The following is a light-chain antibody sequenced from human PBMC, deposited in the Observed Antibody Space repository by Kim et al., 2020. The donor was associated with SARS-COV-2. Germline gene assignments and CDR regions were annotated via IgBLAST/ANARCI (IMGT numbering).Light chain of an antibody. Sequence: SSELTQDPAVSVALGQTVTITCQGDSLRNYYATWYQQKPRQAPLLVIFGRDMPPSRTPRRFCCTYSGNTAFSTTGGPPADDDADYCCNSQSSNANNCVFGAGTQLTVL. CDR1: SLRNYY. CDR2: GRD. J-gene: IGLJ2*01. CDR3: NSQSSNANNCV. V-gene: IGLV3-19*01.